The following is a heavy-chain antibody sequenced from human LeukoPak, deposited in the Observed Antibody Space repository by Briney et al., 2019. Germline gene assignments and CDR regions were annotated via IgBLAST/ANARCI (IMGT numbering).Heavy chain of an antibody. CDR3: AREKGYYDTWGDYNYYGMDV. Sequence: GGSLRLSCAASGFTFSSYSMNWVRQAPGKGLEWVSSISSSSSYIYYADSVKGRFTISRDNAKNSLNLQMNSLRAEDTAMYYCAREKGYYDTWGDYNYYGMDVWGQGTTVTASS. V-gene: IGHV3-21*01. J-gene: IGHJ6*02. CDR2: ISSSSSYI. CDR1: GFTFSSYS. D-gene: IGHD3-22*01.